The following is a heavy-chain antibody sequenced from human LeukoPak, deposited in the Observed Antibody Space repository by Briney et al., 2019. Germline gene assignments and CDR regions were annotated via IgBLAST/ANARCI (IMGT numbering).Heavy chain of an antibody. V-gene: IGHV4-59*01. D-gene: IGHD3-22*01. CDR1: GGSISGYY. CDR2: INYSGST. Sequence: PSETLSLTCTVSGGSISGYYWHWIRQPPGIGLEWIGYINYSGSTDYNPSLKSRVTISVDTSKNQYSLNLRSVTAADTAVYYCAREYSSFEYWGQGILVTVSS. J-gene: IGHJ4*02. CDR3: AREYSSFEY.